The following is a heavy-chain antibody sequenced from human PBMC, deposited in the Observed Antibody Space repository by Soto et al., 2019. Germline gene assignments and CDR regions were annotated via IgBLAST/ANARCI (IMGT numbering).Heavy chain of an antibody. CDR3: ASGGYFDTSGYFHPTFDY. J-gene: IGHJ4*02. Sequence: SETLSLTCAVNGGSCSGDYRTWIRQSPGKGLEWIGEISHSGGTDYNPSLRSRVTISVDTSKNQFSLTLYSVTATDTAVYYCASGGYFDTSGYFHPTFDYWGQGALVTVSS. V-gene: IGHV4-34*01. D-gene: IGHD3-22*01. CDR1: GGSCSGDY. CDR2: ISHSGGT.